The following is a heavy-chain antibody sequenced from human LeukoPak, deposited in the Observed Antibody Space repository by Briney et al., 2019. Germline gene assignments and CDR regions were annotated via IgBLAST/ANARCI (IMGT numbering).Heavy chain of an antibody. CDR3: ARTILCDY. D-gene: IGHD1-7*01. Sequence: GGSLRLSCATSGFTFSNYAMIWVRQAPGKGLQWVSSPIGNDGTTYYADYVKGRFTISRDSSKNTLYLQMNSLRAEDTAIYYCARTILCDYWGQGTLVTVSS. J-gene: IGHJ4*02. V-gene: IGHV3-23*01. CDR1: GFTFSNYA. CDR2: PIGNDGTT.